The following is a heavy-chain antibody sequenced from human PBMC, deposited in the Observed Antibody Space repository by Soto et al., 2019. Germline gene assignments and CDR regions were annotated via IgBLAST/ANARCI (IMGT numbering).Heavy chain of an antibody. CDR2: IYYSGST. Sequence: QLQLQESGPGLVKPSETLSLTCTVSGGSISSSSYYWGWIRQPPGKGLEWIGSIYYSGSTYYNPSLKSRVTISVDTSKNQFSLKLSSVTAADTAVYYCARLSNPDIVLMVYAIQILAFDIWGQGTMVTVSS. D-gene: IGHD2-8*01. J-gene: IGHJ3*02. V-gene: IGHV4-39*01. CDR3: ARLSNPDIVLMVYAIQILAFDI. CDR1: GGSISSSSYY.